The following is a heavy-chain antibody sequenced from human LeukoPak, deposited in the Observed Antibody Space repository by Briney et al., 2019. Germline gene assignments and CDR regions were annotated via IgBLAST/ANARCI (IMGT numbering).Heavy chain of an antibody. Sequence: GGSLRLSCAASGFTFSSYDMHWVRQVPGKGLEWVSVIGTAGDTYYPGSVKGRFTISRENAKNSLYLQMNSLRAGDTAVYYCARGTSYRYDYWGQGTLVTVSS. D-gene: IGHD1-26*01. J-gene: IGHJ4*02. CDR2: IGTAGDT. CDR3: ARGTSYRYDY. CDR1: GFTFSSYD. V-gene: IGHV3-13*01.